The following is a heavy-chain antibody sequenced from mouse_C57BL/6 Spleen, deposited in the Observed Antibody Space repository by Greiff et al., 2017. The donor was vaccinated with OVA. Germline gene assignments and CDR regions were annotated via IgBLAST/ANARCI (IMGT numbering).Heavy chain of an antibody. CDR3: TRGYYGSSYGYFDV. J-gene: IGHJ1*03. CDR2: ISSGGDYI. V-gene: IGHV5-9-1*02. D-gene: IGHD1-1*01. Sequence: EVMLVESGEGLVKPGGSLKLSCAASGFTFSSYAMSWVRQTPEKRLEWVAYISSGGDYIYYADTVKGRFTISRDNARNTLYLQMSSLKSEDTAMYYCTRGYYGSSYGYFDVWGTGTTVTVSS. CDR1: GFTFSSYA.